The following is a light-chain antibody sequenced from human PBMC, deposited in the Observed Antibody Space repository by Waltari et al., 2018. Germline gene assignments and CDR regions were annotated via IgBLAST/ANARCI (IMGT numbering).Light chain of an antibody. J-gene: IGKJ3*01. CDR2: WAS. Sequence: DIVLTQSPDSLAVSLGERATINCKASHNLYNSNNKNSLAWYQQKPGHPPRLLIYWASTRDSGVPDRFSGSGSGTDFTLTIDSLQTEDVAVYFCQQYYSNPRTFGPGTKLEIK. CDR3: QQYYSNPRT. V-gene: IGKV4-1*01. CDR1: HNLYNSNNKNS.